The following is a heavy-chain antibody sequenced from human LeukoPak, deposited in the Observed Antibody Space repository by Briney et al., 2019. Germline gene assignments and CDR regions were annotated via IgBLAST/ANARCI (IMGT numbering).Heavy chain of an antibody. D-gene: IGHD2-15*01. CDR3: AREGDYYCSGGSCYDY. V-gene: IGHV3-7*01. CDR1: GFTFSSYW. CDR2: IKEDGSEK. J-gene: IGHJ4*02. Sequence: GGSLRLSCAASGFTFSSYWMSWVRQAPGKGLEWVANIKEDGSEKCYVDSVKGRFTISRDNAKNSVYLQMNSLRAEDTAVYYCAREGDYYCSGGSCYDYWGQGTLVTVSS.